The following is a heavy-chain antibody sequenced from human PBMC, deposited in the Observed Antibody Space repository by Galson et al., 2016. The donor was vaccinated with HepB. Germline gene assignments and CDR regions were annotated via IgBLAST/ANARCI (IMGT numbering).Heavy chain of an antibody. J-gene: IGHJ5*02. D-gene: IGHD2-2*01. CDR3: AREIGNTREDSWFDP. V-gene: IGHV1-46*01. CDR1: GYTFTNFY. Sequence: SVKVSCKASGYTFTNFYIHWVRQAPGQGLEWMGIINPSAGATSYTEKFQGRVTMTRDTSTSTVYMELSRLRFDDTAVYFCAREIGNTREDSWFDPWGQGTLVTVSS. CDR2: INPSAGAT.